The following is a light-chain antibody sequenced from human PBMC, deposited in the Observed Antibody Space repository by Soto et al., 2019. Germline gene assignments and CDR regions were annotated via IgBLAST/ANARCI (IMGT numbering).Light chain of an antibody. J-gene: IGKJ1*01. CDR2: GAF. Sequence: EIVMTQSPVTLSVSPGERATVSCRASQSINSNLAWYQQKPGQAPSLLIYGAFTRATGIPARFSGTGSGTEFTLTISSLQAEDLARYYCQQYNDWPMTFGQGSNV. CDR1: QSINSN. V-gene: IGKV3-15*01. CDR3: QQYNDWPMT.